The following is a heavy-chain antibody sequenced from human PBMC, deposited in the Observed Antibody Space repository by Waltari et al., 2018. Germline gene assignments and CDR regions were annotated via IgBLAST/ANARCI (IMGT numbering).Heavy chain of an antibody. V-gene: IGHV3-21*01. D-gene: IGHD7-27*01. CDR1: GFTFSSYS. Sequence: EVQLVESGGGLVQPGGSLRLSCPAYGFTFSSYSMNWVRQAPGKGLEWISSISSTGTYTHYADSVKGRFTISRDNAKNSLYLQMNSLRADDTGVYWCATGGWGFYLDNWGQGTLVTFSS. CDR2: ISSTGTYT. CDR3: ATGGWGFYLDN. J-gene: IGHJ4*02.